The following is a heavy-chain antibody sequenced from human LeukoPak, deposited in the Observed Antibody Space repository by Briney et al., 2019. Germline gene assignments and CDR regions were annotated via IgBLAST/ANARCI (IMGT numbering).Heavy chain of an antibody. V-gene: IGHV3-23*01. CDR1: GFTFSNYA. J-gene: IGHJ4*02. CDR2: ISGSSDNT. Sequence: GGSLRLSCEASGFTFSNYAMSGVRQAPGKGLEWVSSISGSSDNTNYADSVKGRFTISRDNSKNILYLQMNSLTAEDTAVYWCAKDPINWGSIYFDCWGQGTLVTVSS. D-gene: IGHD7-27*01. CDR3: AKDPINWGSIYFDC.